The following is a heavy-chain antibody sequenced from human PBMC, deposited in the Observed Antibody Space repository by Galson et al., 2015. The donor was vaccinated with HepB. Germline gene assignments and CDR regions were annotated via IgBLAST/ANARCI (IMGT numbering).Heavy chain of an antibody. V-gene: IGHV3-11*01. CDR3: ARSHCSGGSCYYRYAFDI. CDR2: ISSSGSTI. D-gene: IGHD2-15*01. Sequence: SLRLSCAASGFTFSDYYMSWIRQAPGKGLEWVSYISSSGSTIYYADSVKGRFTISRDNAKNSLYLQMNSLRAEDTAVYYCARSHCSGGSCYYRYAFDIWGQGTMVTVSS. J-gene: IGHJ3*02. CDR1: GFTFSDYY.